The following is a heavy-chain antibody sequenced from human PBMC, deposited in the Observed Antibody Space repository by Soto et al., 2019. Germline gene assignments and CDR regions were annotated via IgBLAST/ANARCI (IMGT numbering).Heavy chain of an antibody. V-gene: IGHV1-2*04. J-gene: IGHJ6*02. CDR1: GYTFTGYY. D-gene: IGHD1-26*01. CDR3: ARSSDDSGVGARIGYYYYGMDV. CDR2: INPNSGGT. Sequence: GASVKVSCKASGYTFTGYYMHWVRQAPGQGLEWMGWINPNSGGTNYAQKFQGWVTMTRDTSISTAYMELSRLRSDDTAVYYCARSSDDSGVGARIGYYYYGMDVWGQGTTVTVSS.